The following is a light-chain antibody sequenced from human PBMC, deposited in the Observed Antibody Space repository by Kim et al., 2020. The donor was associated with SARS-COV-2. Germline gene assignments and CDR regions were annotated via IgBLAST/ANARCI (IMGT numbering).Light chain of an antibody. CDR2: DAS. J-gene: IGKJ1*01. V-gene: IGKV3-11*01. CDR1: QSVSSY. CDR3: QQRSNLWT. Sequence: SLFPGESATLSCRASQSVSSYLAWYQQKPGQAPRLLIYDASNRATGIPARFSGSGSGTDFTLTISSLEPEDFAVYYCQQRSNLWTFGQGTKVDIK.